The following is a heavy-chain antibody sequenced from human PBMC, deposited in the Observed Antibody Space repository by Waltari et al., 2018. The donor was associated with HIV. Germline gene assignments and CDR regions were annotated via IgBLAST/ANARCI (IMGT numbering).Heavy chain of an antibody. V-gene: IGHV3-7*04. CDR3: ARGGFYGSGSKVN. CDR2: IKQDGSEK. D-gene: IGHD3-10*01. Sequence: GSLRLSCAASGFTFSSYWMSWVRQAPGKGLEWVANIKQDGSEKYYVDSVNDRFTISRDNAENSLYLQMNSLRAEDTAVYYCARGGFYGSGSKVNWGQGTLVTVSS. J-gene: IGHJ4*02. CDR1: GFTFSSYW.